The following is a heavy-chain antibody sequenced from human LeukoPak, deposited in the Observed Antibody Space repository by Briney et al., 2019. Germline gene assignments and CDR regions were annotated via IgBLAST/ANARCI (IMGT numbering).Heavy chain of an antibody. CDR1: GFTFSSYA. CDR3: AILTYYFDSSGYPLFQH. J-gene: IGHJ1*01. D-gene: IGHD3-22*01. CDR2: ISGSGGST. V-gene: IGHV3-23*01. Sequence: GGSLRLSCAASGFTFSSYAMSWVRQAPGKGLEWVSAISGSGGSTYYADSVKGRFTISRDNSKNTLYLQMNSLRAEDTAVYYCAILTYYFDSSGYPLFQHWGQGTLVTVSS.